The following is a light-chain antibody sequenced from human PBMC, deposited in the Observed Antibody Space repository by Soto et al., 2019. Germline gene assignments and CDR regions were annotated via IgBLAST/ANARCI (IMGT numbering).Light chain of an antibody. CDR1: QSISTY. Sequence: EIVLTQSPATLSLSPGERATLSCRASQSISTYLAWYQQKPGRAPRLLIYDASNRAAGIPARFGGSGSGTEVTLTISSLEPEDFAVYYCHQRSTWPFTFGPGTKVDI. J-gene: IGKJ3*01. CDR2: DAS. CDR3: HQRSTWPFT. V-gene: IGKV3-11*01.